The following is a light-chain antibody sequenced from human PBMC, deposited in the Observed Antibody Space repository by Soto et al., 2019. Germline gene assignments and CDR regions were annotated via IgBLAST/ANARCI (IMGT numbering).Light chain of an antibody. V-gene: IGKV4-1*01. Sequence: IVMTQSPGSLAVSLGERPTINCKSSQSVLYSSNNKNYLAWYQQKPGQPPKLLIYWASTRESGVPDRFSGSGSGTDFTLTISSLQAEDVAVYYCQQHYSTPRTFGQGTKVDIK. CDR1: QSVLYSSNNKNY. J-gene: IGKJ1*01. CDR3: QQHYSTPRT. CDR2: WAS.